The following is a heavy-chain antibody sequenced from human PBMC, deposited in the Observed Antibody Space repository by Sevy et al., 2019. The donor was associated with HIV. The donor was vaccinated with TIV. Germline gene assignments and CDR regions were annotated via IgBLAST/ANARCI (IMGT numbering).Heavy chain of an antibody. V-gene: IGHV3-48*02. Sequence: GGSLRLSCVVSGLTFSSDSMNWVRQAPGKGLEWLAYISSSSSTIYYADTVEGRFTISRDNDQKSVFLQMNNLRDEDSATYYCARDVDTPFVRSFDSWGQGTLVTVSS. D-gene: IGHD5-18*01. CDR1: GLTFSSDS. CDR3: ARDVDTPFVRSFDS. J-gene: IGHJ4*02. CDR2: ISSSSSTI.